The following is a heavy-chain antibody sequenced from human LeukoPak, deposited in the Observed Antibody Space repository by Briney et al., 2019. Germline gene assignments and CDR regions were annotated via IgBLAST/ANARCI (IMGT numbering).Heavy chain of an antibody. Sequence: SETLSLTCTVSGGSISSYYWSWLRQPPGKGLEWIGYIYYSGSTNYNPSLTSRVTISVDTSKNQFSLKLSSVTAADTAVYYCARDGPVGDYIHDAFDIWGQGTMVTVSS. J-gene: IGHJ3*02. D-gene: IGHD4-17*01. CDR3: ARDGPVGDYIHDAFDI. CDR2: IYYSGST. V-gene: IGHV4-59*01. CDR1: GGSISSYY.